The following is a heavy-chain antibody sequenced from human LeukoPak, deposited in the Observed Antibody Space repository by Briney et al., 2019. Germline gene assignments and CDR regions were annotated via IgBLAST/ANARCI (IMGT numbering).Heavy chain of an antibody. Sequence: GGSLRLSCAASGFTFSSYAMSWVRQAPGKGLEWVSAISGSGGSTYYADSVKGRFTISRDNSKNTLYLQMNSLRAEDTAVYYCASFSGSYYEGFDYWGQGTLVTVSS. CDR1: GFTFSSYA. CDR3: ASFSGSYYEGFDY. CDR2: ISGSGGST. V-gene: IGHV3-23*01. J-gene: IGHJ4*02. D-gene: IGHD1-26*01.